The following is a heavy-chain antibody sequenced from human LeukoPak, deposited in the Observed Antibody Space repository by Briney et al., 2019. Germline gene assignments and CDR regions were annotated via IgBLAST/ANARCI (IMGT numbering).Heavy chain of an antibody. Sequence: GGSLRLSCAASGSTFSSYSMNWVRQAPGKGLEWVSSISSSSSYIYYADSVKGRFTISRDNAKNPLYLQMNSLRAEDTAVYYCARDSTDYGDYVLLSHYGMDVWGQGTTVTVSS. J-gene: IGHJ6*02. D-gene: IGHD4-17*01. CDR2: ISSSSSYI. CDR3: ARDSTDYGDYVLLSHYGMDV. V-gene: IGHV3-21*01. CDR1: GSTFSSYS.